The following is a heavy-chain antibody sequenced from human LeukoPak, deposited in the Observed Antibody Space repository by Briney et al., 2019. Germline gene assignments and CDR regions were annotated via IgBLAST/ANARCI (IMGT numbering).Heavy chain of an antibody. Sequence: ASVKVSCKASGYTFTSYGISWVRQAPGRGLEWMGWISAYNGNTNYAQKLQGRVTMTTDTSTSTAYMELRSLRSDDTAVYYCARVQDYYYYMDVWGKGTTVTVSS. CDR2: ISAYNGNT. CDR3: ARVQDYYYYMDV. V-gene: IGHV1-18*01. J-gene: IGHJ6*03. CDR1: GYTFTSYG.